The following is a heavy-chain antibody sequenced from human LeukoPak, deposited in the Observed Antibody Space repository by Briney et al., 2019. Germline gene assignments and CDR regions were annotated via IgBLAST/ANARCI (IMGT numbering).Heavy chain of an antibody. CDR2: IYHSGST. Sequence: SQTLLLTCTVSGGSISSGGYYWSWIRQPPGKGLEWIGYIYHSGSTYYNPSLKSRVTISVDRSKNQFSLKLSSVTAADTAVYYCAREGGYYDSSGYSNWFDPWGQGTLVTVSS. V-gene: IGHV4-30-2*01. CDR3: AREGGYYDSSGYSNWFDP. D-gene: IGHD3-22*01. CDR1: GGSISSGGYY. J-gene: IGHJ5*02.